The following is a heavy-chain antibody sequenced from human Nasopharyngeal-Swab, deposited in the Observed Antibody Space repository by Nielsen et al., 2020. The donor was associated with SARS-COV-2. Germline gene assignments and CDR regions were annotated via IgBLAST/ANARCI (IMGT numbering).Heavy chain of an antibody. D-gene: IGHD3-3*01. CDR3: ARGVGVDDFWSGRFDY. CDR1: GFTVSSNY. V-gene: IGHV3-53*01. Sequence: GESLKISCAASGFTVSSNYMSWVRQAPGKGLEWVSVIYSCGSTYYADSVKGRFTISRDNSKNTLYLQMNSLRAEDTAVYYCARGVGVDDFWSGRFDYWGQGTLVTVSS. J-gene: IGHJ4*02. CDR2: IYSCGST.